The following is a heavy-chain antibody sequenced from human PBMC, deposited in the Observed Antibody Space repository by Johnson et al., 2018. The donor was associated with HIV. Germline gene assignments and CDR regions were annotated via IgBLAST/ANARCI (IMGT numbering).Heavy chain of an antibody. Sequence: QVQLVESGGGVVQPGRSLRLSCAASGFTFSTYVMHWVRQAPGKGLEWVAVISYDGSNKYYADSVKGRFTISRDNSKNTLYLQMNSLRAEDTAVYFCAKGPVDYGGNYEGFGIWGQGTKVTVSS. CDR3: AKGPVDYGGNYEGFGI. V-gene: IGHV3-30*18. D-gene: IGHD4-23*01. CDR2: ISYDGSNK. CDR1: GFTFSTYV. J-gene: IGHJ3*02.